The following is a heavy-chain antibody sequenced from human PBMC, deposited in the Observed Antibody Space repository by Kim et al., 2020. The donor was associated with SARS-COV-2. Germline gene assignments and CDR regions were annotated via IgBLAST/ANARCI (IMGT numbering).Heavy chain of an antibody. CDR3: ARGREGGSYRANYYYYMDV. V-gene: IGHV4-59*01. CDR1: GGSISSYY. CDR2: IYYSGST. Sequence: SETLSLTCTVSGGSISSYYWSWIRQPPGKGLEWIGYIYYSGSTNYNPSLKSRVTISVDTSKNQFSLKLSSVTAADTAVYYCARGREGGSYRANYYYYMDVWGKGTTVTVSS. D-gene: IGHD1-26*01. J-gene: IGHJ6*03.